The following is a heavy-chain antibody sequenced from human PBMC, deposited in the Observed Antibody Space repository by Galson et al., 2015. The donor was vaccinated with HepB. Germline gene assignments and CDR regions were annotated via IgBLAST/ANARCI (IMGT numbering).Heavy chain of an antibody. D-gene: IGHD2-8*01. Sequence: SVKVSCKVSGYTLTELSMHWVRQAPGQGLEWMGGITPIFGTANYAQKFQGRVTITADESTSTAYMELSSLRSEDTAVYYCARDRRGLVVRKTNWFDPWGQGTLVTVSS. J-gene: IGHJ5*02. CDR2: ITPIFGTA. CDR3: ARDRRGLVVRKTNWFDP. V-gene: IGHV1-69*13. CDR1: GYTLTELS.